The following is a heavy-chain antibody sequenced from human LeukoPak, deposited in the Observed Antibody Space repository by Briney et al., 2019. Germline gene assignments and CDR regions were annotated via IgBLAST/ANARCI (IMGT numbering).Heavy chain of an antibody. CDR3: ARANQNYFDY. CDR1: GYTFTGYY. J-gene: IGHJ4*02. CDR2: IVPANGDT. V-gene: IGHV1-2*02. Sequence: GASVKVSCKTSGYTFTGYYMHWVRQAPGQGLEWMGWIVPANGDTNYAQKFQGRVTMTRDTSISTAFMELSRLTSDDTAIYYCARANQNYFDYWGQGTLVTDSS.